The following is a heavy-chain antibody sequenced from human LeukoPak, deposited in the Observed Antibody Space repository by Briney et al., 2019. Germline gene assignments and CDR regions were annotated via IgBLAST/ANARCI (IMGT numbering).Heavy chain of an antibody. V-gene: IGHV3-48*03. CDR2: ISNSGSII. Sequence: PGRSLRFSCGASGLTFSSYEMNWVRQAPGKGLEWVSYISNSGSIIYYADSVKGRFTISRDNAKNSLYLQVNSLRAEDTAVYYCARVLDGCDYWGQGTLVTVSS. CDR3: ARVLDGCDY. CDR1: GLTFSSYE. J-gene: IGHJ4*02. D-gene: IGHD2-15*01.